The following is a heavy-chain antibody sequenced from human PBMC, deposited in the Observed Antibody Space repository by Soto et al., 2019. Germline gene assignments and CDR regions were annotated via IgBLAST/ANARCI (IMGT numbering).Heavy chain of an antibody. V-gene: IGHV3-7*01. CDR2: IKQDGSEK. J-gene: IGHJ4*02. Sequence: GGSLRLSCAASGFTFSNAWMSWVRQAPGKGLERVANIKQDGSEKYYVDSVKGRFTISRDNAKNSLYLQMNSLRAEDTAVYYCARERGGYCSGNSCPGTIDYWGQGTLVTVS. CDR3: ARERGGYCSGNSCPGTIDY. CDR1: GFTFSNAW. D-gene: IGHD2-15*01.